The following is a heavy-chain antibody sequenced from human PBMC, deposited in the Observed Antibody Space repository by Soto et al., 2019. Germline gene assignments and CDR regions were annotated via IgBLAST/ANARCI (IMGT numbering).Heavy chain of an antibody. Sequence: VQLVQSGAEVRKPGASVKVSCKSSGDSFNDYYIHWVRQAPGQGLELMGWINPNGGVTKYAQKVQGWVTMTRDSSITTVYMELSRLRSDDTAIYYCARESGGATATLDYYYFYMDVWGKGTTVTVSS. CDR3: ARESGGATATLDYYYFYMDV. V-gene: IGHV1-2*04. CDR2: INPNGGVT. J-gene: IGHJ6*03. CDR1: GDSFNDYY. D-gene: IGHD5-12*01.